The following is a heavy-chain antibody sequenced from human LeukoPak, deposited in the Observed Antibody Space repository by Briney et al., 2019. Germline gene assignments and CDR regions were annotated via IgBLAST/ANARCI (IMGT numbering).Heavy chain of an antibody. V-gene: IGHV4-59*01. D-gene: IGHD3-22*01. J-gene: IGHJ4*02. CDR3: ARLRYDYDCPFDF. CDR2: IHYSGST. CDR1: GGSISNYH. Sequence: SETLSLTCTVSGGSISNYHWTWIRQPPGRELEWIGFIHYSGSTNYNPSLKSRVTISVDTSKNQFSLKLSSVTAADTAVYYCARLRYDYDCPFDFWGPGTLVTVSS.